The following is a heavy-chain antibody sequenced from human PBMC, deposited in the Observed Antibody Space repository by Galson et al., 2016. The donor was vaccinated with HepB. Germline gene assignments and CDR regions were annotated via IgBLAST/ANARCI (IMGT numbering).Heavy chain of an antibody. V-gene: IGHV3-48*01. J-gene: IGHJ6*04. CDR2: ITTSEATT. CDR3: ARPYDSGSFYHYAMDV. D-gene: IGHD3-10*01. Sequence: LRLSCAASGFTFSTYTMNWVRQAPGKGLEWLSYITTSEATTQYADSAKGRFTISRDNAKNSLYLQMNSLRAEDTAVYYCARPYDSGSFYHYAMDVWGKGTTVTVSS. CDR1: GFTFSTYT.